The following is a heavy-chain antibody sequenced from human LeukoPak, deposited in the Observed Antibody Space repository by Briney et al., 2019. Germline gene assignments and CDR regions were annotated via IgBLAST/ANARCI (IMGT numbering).Heavy chain of an antibody. V-gene: IGHV3-15*01. CDR1: GFTFSNAW. J-gene: IGHJ4*02. D-gene: IGHD2-21*02. CDR3: TTKHIVVVTANMS. CDR2: IKSKTDGGTT. Sequence: GGSLRLSCAASGFTFSNAWMSWVRQAPGKGPEWVGRIKSKTDGGTTDYAASVKGRFTISRDDSKNTLYLQMNSLKTEDTAVYYCTTKHIVVVTANMSWGQGTLVTVSS.